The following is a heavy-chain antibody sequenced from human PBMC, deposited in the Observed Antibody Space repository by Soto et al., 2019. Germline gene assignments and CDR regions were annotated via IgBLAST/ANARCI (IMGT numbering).Heavy chain of an antibody. Sequence: PGGSLRLPCASSGFTFGGYNMQWVRHAPGKGLECVSVISYDGGNEYYADSVKGRFTISRDNSENKLYLQMNSLRPEDSGIYYCAAGHRGVPGLPAVITAPGSFEPWGQGAQVSVSS. CDR1: GFTFGGYN. CDR2: ISYDGGNE. J-gene: IGHJ5*01. D-gene: IGHD3-22*01. V-gene: IGHV3-30*03. CDR3: AAGHRGVPGLPAVITAPGSFEP.